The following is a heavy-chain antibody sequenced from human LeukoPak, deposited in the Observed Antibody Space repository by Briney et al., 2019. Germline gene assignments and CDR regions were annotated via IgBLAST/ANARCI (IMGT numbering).Heavy chain of an antibody. CDR1: GFTFSSYG. V-gene: IGHV3-30*02. D-gene: IGHD3-9*01. CDR3: AEENLTGYYPRGYYYFFYGMDV. J-gene: IGHJ6*02. CDR2: IRYDGSNK. Sequence: GGSLRLSCAASGFTFSSYGMLWVRQAPGKGLEWVAFIRYDGSNKYYADSVKGRFTISRDNSKNTLYLQMNSLRAEDTAVYYCAEENLTGYYPRGYYYFFYGMDVWGQGTTVTVSS.